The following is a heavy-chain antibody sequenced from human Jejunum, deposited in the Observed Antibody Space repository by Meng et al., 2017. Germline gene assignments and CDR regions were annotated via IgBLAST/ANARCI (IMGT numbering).Heavy chain of an antibody. CDR1: GFSFSDYW. J-gene: IGHJ4*02. Sequence: GGSLRLSCAVSGFSFSDYWMHWVRQVPGKGLMWVSRINGDGTTTNYADSVKGRFTISRDNAKNTLYRIMSSLRVEDTALYYCVRRLAVAGTFDSWGQGTLVTVSS. CDR2: INGDGTTT. CDR3: VRRLAVAGTFDS. V-gene: IGHV3-74*01. D-gene: IGHD6-19*01.